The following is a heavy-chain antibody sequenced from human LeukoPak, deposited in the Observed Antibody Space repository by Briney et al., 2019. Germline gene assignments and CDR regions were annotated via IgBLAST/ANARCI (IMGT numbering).Heavy chain of an antibody. V-gene: IGHV5-51*01. J-gene: IGHJ1*01. CDR2: IYPGDSDT. Sequence: TGESLKISCKGSGYSFTSYWIGWVRQMPGKGLEWMGIIYPGDSDTRYSPSFQGQVTISADKSISTAYLQWSSLKASDTAMYYCARPIGSSGYGWWWFQHWGQGTLVTVSS. CDR1: GYSFTSYW. D-gene: IGHD3-22*01. CDR3: ARPIGSSGYGWWWFQH.